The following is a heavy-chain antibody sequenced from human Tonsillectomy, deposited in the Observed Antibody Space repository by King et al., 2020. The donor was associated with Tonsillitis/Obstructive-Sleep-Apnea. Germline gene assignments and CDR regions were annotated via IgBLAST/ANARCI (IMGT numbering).Heavy chain of an antibody. D-gene: IGHD2-15*01. CDR1: GYTFTAYY. J-gene: IGHJ4*02. CDR2: INPNTGCT. CDR3: AREYCSGGRCYCDY. V-gene: IGHV1-2*02. Sequence: QLVQSGAEVKKPGASGRVSCKASGYTFTAYYIYWVGQAPGQGLEWMVWINPNTGCTNFEPKVPGRVTMTRDSSISTAYMEVSRLRADDTAVYYLAREYCSGGRCYCDYWGQGTLVTVSS.